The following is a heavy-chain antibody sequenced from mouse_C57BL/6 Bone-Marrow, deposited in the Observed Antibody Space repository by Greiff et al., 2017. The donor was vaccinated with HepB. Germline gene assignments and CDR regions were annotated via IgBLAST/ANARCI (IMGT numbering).Heavy chain of an antibody. D-gene: IGHD1-1*01. CDR3: ARSHYYGSSYFDY. J-gene: IGHJ2*01. CDR2: IDPSDSET. CDR1: GYTFTSYW. Sequence: QVHVKQPGAELVRPGSSVKLSCKASGYTFTSYWMHWVKQRPIQGLEWIGNIDPSDSETHYNQKFKDKATLTVDKSSSTAYMQLSSLTSEDSAVYYCARSHYYGSSYFDYWGQGTTLTVSS. V-gene: IGHV1-52*01.